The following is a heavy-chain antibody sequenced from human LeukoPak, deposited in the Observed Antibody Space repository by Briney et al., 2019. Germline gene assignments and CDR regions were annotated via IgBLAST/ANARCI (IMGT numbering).Heavy chain of an antibody. J-gene: IGHJ4*02. D-gene: IGHD1-26*01. CDR2: SLNKANNYTT. Sequence: PGGSLRLSCAASGFTSSDYYMDWVRQTPEKGLEWVGRSLNKANNYTTAYAASVKGRFTISRDDSKNSLYLQMNSLKTEDTAVYYCARDHTGSYDYWGQGTLVTVSS. CDR1: GFTSSDYY. CDR3: ARDHTGSYDY. V-gene: IGHV3-72*01.